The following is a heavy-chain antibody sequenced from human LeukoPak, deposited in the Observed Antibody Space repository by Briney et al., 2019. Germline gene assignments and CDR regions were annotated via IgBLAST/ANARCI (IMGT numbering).Heavy chain of an antibody. J-gene: IGHJ4*02. CDR1: RFTFNIYT. D-gene: IGHD3-22*01. CDR3: AKRGVAIRVILVGFHKEAYYFDS. V-gene: IGHV3-23*01. Sequence: GGSLRLSCAAYRFTFNIYTMSWVRQAPGKGLEWVSGIRSTGGSTYYADSVKGRFTISRDNYKNTLYLQMNSLGAEDTAVYFCAKRGVAIRVILVGFHKEAYYFDSWGQGALVTVSS. CDR2: IRSTGGST.